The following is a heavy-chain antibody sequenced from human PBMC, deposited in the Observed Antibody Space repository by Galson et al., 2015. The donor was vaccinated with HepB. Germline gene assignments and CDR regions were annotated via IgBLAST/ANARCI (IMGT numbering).Heavy chain of an antibody. J-gene: IGHJ4*02. CDR3: AKGHMHTGMAINFDY. CDR2: ISGSGDST. Sequence: SLRLSCAASGFTFSTCAMYWVRQAPGKGLEWVSAISGSGDSTYYEDSVKGRFTISRDNSRNTLFLQMNSLRVEDTAVYYCAKGHMHTGMAINFDYWGQGTLVTVSS. V-gene: IGHV3-23*01. D-gene: IGHD5-18*01. CDR1: GFTFSTCA.